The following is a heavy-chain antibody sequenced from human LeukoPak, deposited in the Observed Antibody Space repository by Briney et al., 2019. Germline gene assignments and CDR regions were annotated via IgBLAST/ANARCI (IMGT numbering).Heavy chain of an antibody. CDR3: AKRGHYSLDWYHYFDN. J-gene: IGHJ4*02. Sequence: GGSLRLSCAASGFTFTTYGLHWVRQPPGKGLEWVAAIASNGGSEYYGDSVRGRFTISRDNSKNTLFLQMNSLRADDTAVYYCAKRGHYSLDWYHYFDNWGQGTLVTVSS. CDR1: GFTFTTYG. D-gene: IGHD3-9*01. V-gene: IGHV3-30*18. CDR2: IASNGGSE.